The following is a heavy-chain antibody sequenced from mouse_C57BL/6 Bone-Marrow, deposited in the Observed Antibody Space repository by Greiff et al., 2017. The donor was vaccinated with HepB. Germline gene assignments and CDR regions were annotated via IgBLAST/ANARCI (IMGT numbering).Heavy chain of an antibody. CDR2: IDPSDSYT. Sequence: QVQLQQPGAELVRPGTSVKLSCKASGYTFTSYWMHWVKQRPGQGLEWIGVIDPSDSYTNYNQKFKGKATLTVDTSSSPAYMQLSSLTSEDSAVYYCARHRTAQATFAYWGQGTLGTVAA. V-gene: IGHV1-59*01. J-gene: IGHJ3*01. CDR3: ARHRTAQATFAY. CDR1: GYTFTSYW. D-gene: IGHD3-2*02.